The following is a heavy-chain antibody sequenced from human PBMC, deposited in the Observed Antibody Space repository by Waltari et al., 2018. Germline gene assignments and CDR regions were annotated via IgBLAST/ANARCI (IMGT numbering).Heavy chain of an antibody. CDR3: ARTLAGRRLADY. Sequence: QVQLVESGGGLVKPGGSLRLSCAASGFTFSDYYMSWIRRAPGKGPEWVSYIDSVSDGIYYTQSVKCRFTISRDNAKNTLYLQMNSLRVEDTAVYHCARTLAGRRLADYWGQGTLVTVSS. J-gene: IGHJ4*02. CDR1: GFTFSDYY. D-gene: IGHD3-16*01. CDR2: IDSVSDGI. V-gene: IGHV3-11*01.